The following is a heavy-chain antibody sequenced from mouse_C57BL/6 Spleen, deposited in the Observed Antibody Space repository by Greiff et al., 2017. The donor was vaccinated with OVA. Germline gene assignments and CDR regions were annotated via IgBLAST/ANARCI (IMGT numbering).Heavy chain of an antibody. Sequence: EVKLMESGGGLVKPGGSLKLSCAASGFTFISYAMSWVRQTPEKRLEWVATISDGGSYTYYPDNVKGRFTISRDNAKNNLYLQMSHLKSEDTAMYYCARRGLHYYAMDYWGQGTSVTVSS. J-gene: IGHJ4*01. CDR1: GFTFISYA. CDR2: ISDGGSYT. D-gene: IGHD3-1*01. CDR3: ARRGLHYYAMDY. V-gene: IGHV5-4*03.